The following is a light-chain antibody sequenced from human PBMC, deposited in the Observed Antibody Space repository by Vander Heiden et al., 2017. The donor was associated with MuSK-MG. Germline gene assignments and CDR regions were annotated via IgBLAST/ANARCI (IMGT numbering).Light chain of an antibody. V-gene: IGLV3-21*01. CDR1: NIGRKS. Sequence: SYVLTQPPSVSVAPGKTARITCVGNNIGRKSVYWYQQKPGQAPVLVIHYDAARPSGIPERFSGSNSGNTATLTISRVEAGDEADYYCQVWDNSSGLYVIFGGGTKLTVL. J-gene: IGLJ2*01. CDR3: QVWDNSSGLYVI. CDR2: YDA.